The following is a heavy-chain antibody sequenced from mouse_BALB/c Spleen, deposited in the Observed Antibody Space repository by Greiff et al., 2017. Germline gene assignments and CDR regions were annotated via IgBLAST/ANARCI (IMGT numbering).Heavy chain of an antibody. D-gene: IGHD4-1*01. J-gene: IGHJ3*01. CDR3: ARDLGKNWDGFAY. Sequence: VQLKESGGGLVQPGGSLRLSCATSGFTFTDYYMSWVRQPPGKALEWLGFIRNKANGYTTEYSASVKGRFTISRDNSQSILYLQMNTLRAEDSATYYCARDLGKNWDGFAYWGQGTLVTVSA. CDR2: IRNKANGYTT. V-gene: IGHV7-3*02. CDR1: GFTFTDYY.